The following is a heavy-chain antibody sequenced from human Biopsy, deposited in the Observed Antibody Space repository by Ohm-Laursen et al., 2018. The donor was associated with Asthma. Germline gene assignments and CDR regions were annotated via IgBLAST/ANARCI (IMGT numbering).Heavy chain of an antibody. J-gene: IGHJ4*02. CDR1: AFTFSSYW. CDR2: INSDGSST. Sequence: SLRLSCTASAFTFSSYWMHWVRQAPGKGLMWVSRINSDGSSTTYADSVKGRFTISRDNAENTLYLRMNSLRAEDTAVYYCARVSALYDFWSGYSLYDYWGQGTLVTVSS. CDR3: ARVSALYDFWSGYSLYDY. V-gene: IGHV3-74*01. D-gene: IGHD3-3*01.